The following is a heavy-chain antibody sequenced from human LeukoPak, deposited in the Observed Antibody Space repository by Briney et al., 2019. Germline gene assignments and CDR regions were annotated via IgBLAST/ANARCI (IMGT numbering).Heavy chain of an antibody. CDR1: GFTFSSYG. J-gene: IGHJ4*02. CDR3: ARVGSGGIHFDY. Sequence: PGGSLRLSCAASGFTFSSYGMHWVRQAPGKGLEWVAVIWYDGSNKYYADSVKGRFTISRDNSKNTLYLQMNSLRAEDTAVYYCARVGSGGIHFDYWGQGTLVTVSS. V-gene: IGHV3-33*01. CDR2: IWYDGSNK. D-gene: IGHD3-10*01.